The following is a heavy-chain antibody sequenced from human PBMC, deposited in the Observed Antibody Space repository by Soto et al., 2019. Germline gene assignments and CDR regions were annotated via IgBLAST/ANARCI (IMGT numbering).Heavy chain of an antibody. J-gene: IGHJ4*02. D-gene: IGHD3-9*01. CDR2: IYYSGST. CDR1: GGSISSYY. Sequence: SDTLSLTCTVSGGSISSYYWSWIRQPPGKGLEWIGYIYYSGSTNYNPSLKSRVTIPVDTSKNQFSLKLSSVTAADTAVYYCARQAEYYDILTGYYKGGFLDYWGQGTLVTVSS. CDR3: ARQAEYYDILTGYYKGGFLDY. V-gene: IGHV4-59*08.